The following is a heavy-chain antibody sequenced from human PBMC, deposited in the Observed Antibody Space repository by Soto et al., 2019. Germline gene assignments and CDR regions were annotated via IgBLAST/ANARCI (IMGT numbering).Heavy chain of an antibody. J-gene: IGHJ3*02. CDR1: GFTFDDYA. CDR2: ISWNSGSI. D-gene: IGHD2-2*01. V-gene: IGHV3-9*01. CDR3: AKKKSRYCSSTSCYFGAFDI. Sequence: GGSLRLSCAASGFTFDDYAMHWVRQAPGKGLEWVSGISWNSGSIGYADSVKGRFTISRDNAKNSLYLQMNSLRAEDTALYYCAKKKSRYCSSTSCYFGAFDIWGQGTMVTVSS.